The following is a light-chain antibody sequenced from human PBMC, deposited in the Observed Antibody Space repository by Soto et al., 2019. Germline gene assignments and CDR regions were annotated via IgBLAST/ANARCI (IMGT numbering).Light chain of an antibody. CDR2: EAT. CDR3: CSYAGSSTLL. Sequence: QSVLTQPASVSGSPGQSINISCTGSRSDVGSSPFVSWYQLHPGKAPQVIIYEATKRPSGVSNRFSGSKSGNMASLTISGLQAEDEADYYCCSYAGSSTLLFGGGTKVTVL. V-gene: IGLV2-23*01. J-gene: IGLJ2*01. CDR1: RSDVGSSPF.